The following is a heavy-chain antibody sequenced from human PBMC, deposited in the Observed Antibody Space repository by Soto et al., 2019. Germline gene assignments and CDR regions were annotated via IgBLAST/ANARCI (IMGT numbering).Heavy chain of an antibody. V-gene: IGHV1-18*01. CDR2: ISTFNGET. Sequence: VQLVQSGAEVKKPGASVKVSCKASGYTFNTYGISWVRQAPGQGLEWMGWISTFNGETRYAQKFQARVTVTTATSTTTGYMELRSLRSDDTAVYYCARDVGYCSSSTCLIDHWGQGTLVTVSS. J-gene: IGHJ4*02. CDR1: GYTFNTYG. CDR3: ARDVGYCSSSTCLIDH. D-gene: IGHD2-2*01.